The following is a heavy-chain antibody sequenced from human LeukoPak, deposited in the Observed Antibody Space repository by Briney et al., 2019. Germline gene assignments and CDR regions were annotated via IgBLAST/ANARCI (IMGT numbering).Heavy chain of an antibody. J-gene: IGHJ6*03. V-gene: IGHV4-34*01. Sequence: RTSETLSLTCAVSGGSFSGYYLSWIRQPPGKGLELIGEIKHSGSTNYNPSLKSRVSISVDTSKNQFSLKLNSVTAADTAVYYCARGGGTGRSITMIRGVRGVYYMDVWGKGTTVTVSS. CDR3: ARGGGTGRSITMIRGVRGVYYMDV. CDR1: GGSFSGYY. CDR2: IKHSGST. D-gene: IGHD3-10*01.